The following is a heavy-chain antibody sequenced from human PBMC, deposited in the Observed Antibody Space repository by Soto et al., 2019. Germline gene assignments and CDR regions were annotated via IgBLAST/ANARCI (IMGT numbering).Heavy chain of an antibody. CDR2: ISGTGSSI. Sequence: EVQLVESGGGLVQPGGSLRLYCAASGFSLRGYSMSWVRQAPGKGLEWFSYISGTGSSIYADSVKGRFTISRDNAKNSVYLQMNSLGDDDTAVYYCARGAGYGDYGDYWGQGTLVTVSS. CDR1: GFSLRGYS. CDR3: ARGAGYGDYGDY. V-gene: IGHV3-48*02. D-gene: IGHD4-17*01. J-gene: IGHJ4*02.